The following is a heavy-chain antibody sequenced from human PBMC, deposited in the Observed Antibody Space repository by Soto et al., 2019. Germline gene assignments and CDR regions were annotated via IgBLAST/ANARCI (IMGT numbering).Heavy chain of an antibody. CDR3: ASYRYDY. J-gene: IGHJ4*02. D-gene: IGHD4-4*01. Sequence: PSQTLSLTCAISGDSISSNSSAGNWIRQSPSRGFEWLGRTYYRSRWYHDYAVSVKSRIIINPDTSKNQVSLQLNSVTPDDTAFYYCASYRYDYWGQGTVVTVSS. V-gene: IGHV6-1*01. CDR1: GDSISSNSSA. CDR2: TYYRSRWYH.